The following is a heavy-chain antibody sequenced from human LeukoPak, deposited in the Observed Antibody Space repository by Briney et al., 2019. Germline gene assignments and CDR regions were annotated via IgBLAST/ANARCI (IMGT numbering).Heavy chain of an antibody. CDR3: ASHQSGGSSDDY. Sequence: SETLSLTCTVSGGSISSRSYYWSWIRQPAGKGLEWIGRIYTNGSTNYNPSLKSRVTISVDTSKNQFSLKLSSVTAADTAVYYCASHQSGGSSDDYWGQGTLVTVSS. CDR1: GGSISSRSYY. J-gene: IGHJ4*02. D-gene: IGHD6-13*01. CDR2: IYTNGST. V-gene: IGHV4-61*02.